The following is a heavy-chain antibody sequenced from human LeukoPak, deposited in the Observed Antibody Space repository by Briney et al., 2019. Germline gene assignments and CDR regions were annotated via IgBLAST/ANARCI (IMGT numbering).Heavy chain of an antibody. V-gene: IGHV1-2*02. D-gene: IGHD6-19*01. Sequence: ASVKVSCKASGYTFTGYYMHWVRQAPGQGLEWMGWINPNSGGTNYAQKLQGRVTMTTDTSTSTAYMELRSLRSDDTAVYYCARGAPIAVTVESAFDIWGQGTMVTVSS. J-gene: IGHJ3*02. CDR3: ARGAPIAVTVESAFDI. CDR2: INPNSGGT. CDR1: GYTFTGYY.